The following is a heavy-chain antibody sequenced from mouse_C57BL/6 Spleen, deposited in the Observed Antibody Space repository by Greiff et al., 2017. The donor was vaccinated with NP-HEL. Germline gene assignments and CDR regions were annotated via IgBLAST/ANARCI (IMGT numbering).Heavy chain of an antibody. V-gene: IGHV5-12*01. J-gene: IGHJ4*01. Sequence: EVKLVESGGGLVQPGGSLKLSCAASGFTFSDYYMYWVRQTPEKRLEWVAYISNGGGSTYYPDTVKGRFTISRDNAKNTLYLQMSRLKSEDTAMYYCARQYDYDGYAMDYWGQGTSVTVSS. D-gene: IGHD2-4*01. CDR2: ISNGGGST. CDR1: GFTFSDYY. CDR3: ARQYDYDGYAMDY.